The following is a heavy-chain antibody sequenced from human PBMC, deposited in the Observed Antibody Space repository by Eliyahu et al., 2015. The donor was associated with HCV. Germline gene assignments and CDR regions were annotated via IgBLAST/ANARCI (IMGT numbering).Heavy chain of an antibody. CDR1: GFTFSNAW. Sequence: EVQLVESGGGLVKPGGSLRLSCAASGFTFSNAWMNWVRQAPGKGLEWVGRIKSKTDGGTTDYAAPVKGRFTISRDDSKNTLYLQMNSLKTEDTAVYYCTTDDAPMVRGVISYWGQGTLVTVSS. CDR2: IKSKTDGGTT. V-gene: IGHV3-15*07. D-gene: IGHD3-10*01. J-gene: IGHJ4*02. CDR3: TTDDAPMVRGVISY.